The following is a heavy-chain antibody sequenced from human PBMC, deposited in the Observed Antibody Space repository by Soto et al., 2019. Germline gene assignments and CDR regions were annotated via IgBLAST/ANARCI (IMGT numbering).Heavy chain of an antibody. Sequence: QVQLVQSGAEVKEPGSSVKVSCKASGDTFSSSAISWVRQAPGQGLEWMGGLIPMFGTANYAQKFLGRGMITADKSTSTVYMELTSLRSEDTAVYYCARGIRDSSGWDFDYWGQGTLVTVSS. V-gene: IGHV1-69*06. D-gene: IGHD6-19*01. CDR2: LIPMFGTA. J-gene: IGHJ4*02. CDR3: ARGIRDSSGWDFDY. CDR1: GDTFSSSA.